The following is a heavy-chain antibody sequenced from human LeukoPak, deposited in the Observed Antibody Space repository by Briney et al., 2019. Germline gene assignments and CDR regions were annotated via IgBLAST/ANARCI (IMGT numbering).Heavy chain of an antibody. V-gene: IGHV1-18*01. J-gene: IGHJ2*01. CDR2: ISAYNGNT. Sequence: ASVKVSCKASGYTFTSYGITWVRQAPGQGLEWMGWISAYNGNTNYAQKLQGRVTMTTDTSTSTAYMELRSLRSDDTAVYYCARQGATTHYWYFDLWGRGTLVTVSS. D-gene: IGHD1-26*01. CDR1: GYTFTSYG. CDR3: ARQGATTHYWYFDL.